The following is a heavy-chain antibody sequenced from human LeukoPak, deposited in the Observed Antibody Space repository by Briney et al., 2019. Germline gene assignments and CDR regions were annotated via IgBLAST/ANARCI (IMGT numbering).Heavy chain of an antibody. CDR1: GGSISGTNW. Sequence: PSGTLSLTCGVPGGSISGTNWWSCVRQPPGHRLGWSGEISLAGQTNYNPSLNGRVTMSLDKSSNQLSLHLTSVTAADTATYYCSRESGPFCPFGYWGQGTLVIVSS. CDR2: ISLAGQT. J-gene: IGHJ4*02. D-gene: IGHD1-26*01. CDR3: SRESGPFCPFGY. V-gene: IGHV4-4*02.